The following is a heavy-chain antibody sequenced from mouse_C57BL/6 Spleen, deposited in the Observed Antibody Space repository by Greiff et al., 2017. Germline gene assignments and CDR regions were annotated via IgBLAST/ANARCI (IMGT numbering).Heavy chain of an antibody. Sequence: DVMLVESGGGLVKPGGSLKLSCAASGFTFSSYAMSWVRQTPEKRLEWVATISDGGSYTYYPDNVKGRFTISRDNAKNNLYLQMSHLKSEDTAMYYRARSPLYDYDGGYYAMDYWGQGTSVTVSS. D-gene: IGHD2-4*01. V-gene: IGHV5-4*03. CDR1: GFTFSSYA. J-gene: IGHJ4*01. CDR3: ARSPLYDYDGGYYAMDY. CDR2: ISDGGSYT.